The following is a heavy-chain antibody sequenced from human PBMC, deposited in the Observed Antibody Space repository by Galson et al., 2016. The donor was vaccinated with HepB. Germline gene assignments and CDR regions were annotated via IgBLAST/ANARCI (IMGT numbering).Heavy chain of an antibody. CDR1: GFTFSSYS. V-gene: IGHV3-21*06. Sequence: SLRLSCAASGFTFSSYSLNWVRQAPGKGLEWVSSISSSGDYTYYADSAKGRFTISRDNAKNLLHLQMNGLRVEDTALYFCARDRAVFWSGIPGVFDYWGQGSLVTVSS. CDR3: ARDRAVFWSGIPGVFDY. CDR2: ISSSGDYT. J-gene: IGHJ4*02. D-gene: IGHD3-3*01.